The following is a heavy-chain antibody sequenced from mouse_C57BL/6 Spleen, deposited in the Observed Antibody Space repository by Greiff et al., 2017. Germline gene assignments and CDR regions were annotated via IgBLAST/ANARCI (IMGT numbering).Heavy chain of an antibody. CDR2: IDPENGDT. Sequence: VQLQQSGAELVRPGASVKLSCTASGFNIKDDYMHWVKQRPEQGLEWIGWIDPENGDTEYASKFQGKATITADTSSNTAYLQLSSLTSEDTAVYYCTTRPWFAYWGQGTLGTVSA. V-gene: IGHV14-4*01. CDR3: TTRPWFAY. J-gene: IGHJ3*01. CDR1: GFNIKDDY.